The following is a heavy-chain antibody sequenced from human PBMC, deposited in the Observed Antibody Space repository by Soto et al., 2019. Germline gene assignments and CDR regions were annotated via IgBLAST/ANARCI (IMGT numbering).Heavy chain of an antibody. CDR2: IYYSGST. J-gene: IGHJ4*02. CDR3: ASGYDSSGYYYVY. D-gene: IGHD3-22*01. V-gene: IGHV4-30-4*01. Sequence: SETLSLTSTVSGGSISSGDYYWSWIRQPPGKGLEWIGYIYYSGSTYYNPSLKSRVTISVDTSKNQFSLKLSSVTAADTAVYYCASGYDSSGYYYVYWGQGTLVTVSS. CDR1: GGSISSGDYY.